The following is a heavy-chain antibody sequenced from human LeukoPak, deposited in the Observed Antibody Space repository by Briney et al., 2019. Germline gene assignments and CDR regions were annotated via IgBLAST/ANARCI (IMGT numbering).Heavy chain of an antibody. D-gene: IGHD3-9*01. CDR1: GYTFTSYD. CDR2: MNPNSGNT. J-gene: IGHJ4*02. CDR3: ARGLRYFDWLLSPLDY. Sequence: ASVKVSCKASGYTFTSYDINWVRQATGQGLEWMGRMNPNSGNTGYAQKFQGRVTMTRNTSISTAYMELSSLRSEDTAVYYCARGLRYFDWLLSPLDYRGQGTLVTVSS. V-gene: IGHV1-8*01.